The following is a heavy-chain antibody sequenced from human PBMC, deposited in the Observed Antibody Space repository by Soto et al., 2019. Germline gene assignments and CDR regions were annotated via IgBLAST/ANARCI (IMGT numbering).Heavy chain of an antibody. V-gene: IGHV4-59*08. J-gene: IGHJ4*02. CDR1: GGSISSYY. CDR2: IYYSGST. Sequence: SETLSLTCTVSGGSISSYYWSWIRQPPGKGLEWIGYIYYSGSTNYNPSLKSRVTISVDTSKNQFSLKLSSVTAADTAVYYCARLGDEMVRGVIIPYYFDYWGQGTLVTVSS. CDR3: ARLGDEMVRGVIIPYYFDY. D-gene: IGHD3-10*01.